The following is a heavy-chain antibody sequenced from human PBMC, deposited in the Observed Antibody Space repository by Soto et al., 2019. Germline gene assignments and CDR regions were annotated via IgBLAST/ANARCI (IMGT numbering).Heavy chain of an antibody. Sequence: ASVKVSCKASGYIFNSYGISWVRQAPGQGLEWMGWISTYNGNTNYAQRLQGRVTMTTDTSTSTAYMELRSLRSDDTAVYFCARGGTYYGNVDYWGQGTLVTVSS. D-gene: IGHD1-26*01. V-gene: IGHV1-18*04. CDR2: ISTYNGNT. J-gene: IGHJ4*02. CDR1: GYIFNSYG. CDR3: ARGGTYYGNVDY.